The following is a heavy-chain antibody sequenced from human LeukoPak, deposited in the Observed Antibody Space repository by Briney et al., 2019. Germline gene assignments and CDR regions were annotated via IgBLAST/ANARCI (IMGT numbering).Heavy chain of an antibody. CDR1: GGSISSYY. J-gene: IGHJ6*02. V-gene: IGHV4-59*01. CDR3: ARRDDVGNDYNGMDV. Sequence: SETLSLTCTVSGGSISSYYWSWIRQPPGKGLEWIGYIYYSGSTDYNPSLKSRVTISVDTSKNQFSLKLRSVTAADTAVYYCARRDDVGNDYNGMDVWGQGTTVTVSS. D-gene: IGHD1-1*01. CDR2: IYYSGST.